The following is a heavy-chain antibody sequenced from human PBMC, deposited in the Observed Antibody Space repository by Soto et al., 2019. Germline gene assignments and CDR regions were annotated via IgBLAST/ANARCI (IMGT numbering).Heavy chain of an antibody. CDR3: TTGLSNGYYNCDF. D-gene: IGHD3-22*01. CDR1: RFTFRDAW. J-gene: IGHJ4*02. CDR2: INREIDGGTT. V-gene: IGHV3-15*01. Sequence: EGQLVESGGDLVKPGGSLRLSCAASRFTFRDAWMSWVRQAPGKGLEWVGRINREIDGGTTDYAAPVKGRFTISRDDSENTLYLQMNSLKTEDTAVYYCTTGLSNGYYNCDFWGQGTLVTVSS.